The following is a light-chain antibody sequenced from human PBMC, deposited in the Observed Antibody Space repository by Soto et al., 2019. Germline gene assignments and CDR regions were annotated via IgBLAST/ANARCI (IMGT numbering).Light chain of an antibody. CDR3: QQYDNLPFT. V-gene: IGKV1-33*01. CDR1: QDINNY. J-gene: IGKJ3*01. CDR2: DAS. Sequence: DIQMTQSPSSLSASVGDRVTITCQASQDINNYLNWYQQKPGKAPKLLIYDASNLETGVPSRFSGSGSGTDFTFTISSLQPEDIATYYCQQYDNLPFTFGPGTQVDIK.